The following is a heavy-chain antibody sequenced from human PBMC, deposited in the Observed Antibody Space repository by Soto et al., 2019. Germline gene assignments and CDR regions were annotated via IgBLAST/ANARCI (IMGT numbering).Heavy chain of an antibody. CDR2: INAGNGNT. CDR3: ARDSVVVVAASYYYSGMDV. D-gene: IGHD2-15*01. J-gene: IGHJ6*02. Sequence: ASVKVSCKASGYTFTSYTMHWVRQAPGQRLEWMGWINAGNGNTKYSQKFQGRVTISRDTFASTAYMELSSLRSEDTAVYYCARDSVVVVAASYYYSGMDVWGQGTKVTVSS. V-gene: IGHV1-3*01. CDR1: GYTFTSYT.